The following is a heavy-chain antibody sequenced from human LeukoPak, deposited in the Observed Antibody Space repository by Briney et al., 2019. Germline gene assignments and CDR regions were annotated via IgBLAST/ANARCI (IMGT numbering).Heavy chain of an antibody. CDR1: GGSISTFY. Sequence: PSETLSLTCTASGGSISTFYWSWIRQPPGKGLQWLGYIYYTGATNYNPSLKSRVTISVDTSKNQFSLKLSSVTAADTAVYYCARHEIYSSSLGLDYWGQGTLVTVSS. CDR3: ARHEIYSSSLGLDY. V-gene: IGHV4-59*08. CDR2: IYYTGAT. D-gene: IGHD6-13*01. J-gene: IGHJ4*02.